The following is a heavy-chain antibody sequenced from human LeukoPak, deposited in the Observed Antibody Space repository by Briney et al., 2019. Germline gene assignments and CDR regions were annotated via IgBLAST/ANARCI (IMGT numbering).Heavy chain of an antibody. J-gene: IGHJ4*02. D-gene: IGHD2/OR15-2a*01. V-gene: IGHV3-74*01. CDR1: GFTLSTYG. Sequence: RSLRLSCAASGFTLSTYGMHWVRQAPGKGLVWVSHINSDGSWTSYADSVKGRFTISKDNAKNTVFLQMNSLRAEDTAVYYCVSFYETYWGRGTLVTVSS. CDR3: VSFYETY. CDR2: INSDGSWT.